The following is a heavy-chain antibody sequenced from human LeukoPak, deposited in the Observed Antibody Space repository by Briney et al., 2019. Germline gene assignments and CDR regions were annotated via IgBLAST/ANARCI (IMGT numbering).Heavy chain of an antibody. CDR3: ARDLTGSSYYYYMDV. CDR2: IIPIFGTA. CDR1: GGTFSSYA. D-gene: IGHD1-26*01. Sequence: ASVKVSCKASGGTFSSYAISWVRQAPGQGLEWMGGIIPIFGTANYAQKFQGRVTITADESTSTAYMELSSLRSEDTAVYYCARDLTGSSYYYYMDVWGKGTTVTISS. J-gene: IGHJ6*03. V-gene: IGHV1-69*13.